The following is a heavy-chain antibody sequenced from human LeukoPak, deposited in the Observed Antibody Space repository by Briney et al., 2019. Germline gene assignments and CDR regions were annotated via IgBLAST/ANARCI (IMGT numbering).Heavy chain of an antibody. CDR2: IYYSGST. Sequence: SQTPSLTCTVSGGSISSGGYYWSWVRQHPGTGLEWIGYIYYSGSTYYNPSLKSRVAISVDTSKNQFSLKLSSVTAADTAVYYCARENVILAYGMDVWGQGTTVTVSS. V-gene: IGHV4-31*03. D-gene: IGHD3/OR15-3a*01. CDR3: ARENVILAYGMDV. CDR1: GGSISSGGYY. J-gene: IGHJ6*02.